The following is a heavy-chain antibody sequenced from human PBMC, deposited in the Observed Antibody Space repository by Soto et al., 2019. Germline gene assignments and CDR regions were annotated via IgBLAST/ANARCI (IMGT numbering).Heavy chain of an antibody. CDR3: ARALVTDYNSRDYHYYFAMDV. J-gene: IGHJ6*02. CDR1: GGPVSGDDLY. Sequence: PSETLSLTCVVSGGPVSGDDLYWSWIRHLPGKGLEWIANVYHTGTTYYNPSLKSRVSMSVDMSQNQFSLILASVTAADTAVYYCARALVTDYNSRDYHYYFAMDVWGQGTSVTVSS. CDR2: VYHTGTT. V-gene: IGHV4-31*02. D-gene: IGHD3-22*01.